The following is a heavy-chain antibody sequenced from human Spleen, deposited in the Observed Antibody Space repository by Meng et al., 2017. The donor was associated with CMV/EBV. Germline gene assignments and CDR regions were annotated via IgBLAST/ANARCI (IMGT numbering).Heavy chain of an antibody. V-gene: IGHV4-34*01. J-gene: IGHJ5*02. CDR1: GGSFSGYY. CDR3: ARGSGVLGWFRRSDWVDP. CDR2: INHSGST. Sequence: SETLSRTCAVDGGSFSGYYWTWILQPPGKGLEWIGEINHSGSTNYNPSLKSRVTISVDTSKNQFSLKLSSVNAADTAVYSCARGSGVLGWFRRSDWVDPCVQETLVTVSS. D-gene: IGHD3-3*01.